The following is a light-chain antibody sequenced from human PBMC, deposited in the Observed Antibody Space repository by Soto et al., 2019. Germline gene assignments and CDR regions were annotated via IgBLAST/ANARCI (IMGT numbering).Light chain of an antibody. Sequence: QSALTQPASVSGSPGQSITISCSGTSSDIGAYDLVSWYQQHPGRAPKLLIYRDSQRPSGVPDRFSGSKSGTSASLAISGLRSEDESDYYCAGWDDTLSGHVFGGGTKLTVL. CDR3: AGWDDTLSGHV. CDR1: SSDIGAYD. V-gene: IGLV1-47*01. J-gene: IGLJ3*02. CDR2: RDS.